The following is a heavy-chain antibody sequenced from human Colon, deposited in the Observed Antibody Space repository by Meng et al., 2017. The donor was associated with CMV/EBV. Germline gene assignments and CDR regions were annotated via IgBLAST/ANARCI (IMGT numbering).Heavy chain of an antibody. V-gene: IGHV3-21*04. CDR3: TKSSKYYDFWSAYAFDV. J-gene: IGHJ3*01. Sequence: GESLKISCAASGFTLGQFALNWVRQAPGKGLQWVASISSSGRYIYYAASVKGRFTVSRDNAENSVHLQMNSLGAEDSSIYYCTKSSKYYDFWSAYAFDVWGRGTTVTVSS. D-gene: IGHD3-3*01. CDR2: ISSSGRYI. CDR1: GFTLGQFA.